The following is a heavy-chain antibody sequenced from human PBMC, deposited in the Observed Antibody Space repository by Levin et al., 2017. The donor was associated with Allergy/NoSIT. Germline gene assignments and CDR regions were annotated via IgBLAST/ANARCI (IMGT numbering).Heavy chain of an antibody. J-gene: IGHJ4*02. D-gene: IGHD2-15*01. CDR2: MNPNSGNT. Sequence: ASVKVSCKASGYTFTSYDINWVRQATGQGLEWMGWMNPNSGNTGYAQKFQGRVTMTRNTSISTAYMELSSLRSEDTAVYYCARVRPPKRLGIVVGDDYWGQGTLVTVSS. V-gene: IGHV1-8*01. CDR1: GYTFTSYD. CDR3: ARVRPPKRLGIVVGDDY.